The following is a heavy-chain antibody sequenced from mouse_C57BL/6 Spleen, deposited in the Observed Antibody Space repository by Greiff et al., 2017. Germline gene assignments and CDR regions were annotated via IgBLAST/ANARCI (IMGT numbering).Heavy chain of an antibody. D-gene: IGHD2-5*01. V-gene: IGHV1-72*01. CDR3: ARGYSNYVWYFDV. CDR1: GYTFTSYW. J-gene: IGHJ1*03. CDR2: IDPNRGGT. Sequence: VQLQQPGAELVKPGASVKLSCKASGYTFTSYWMHWVKQRPGRGLEWIGRIDPNRGGTKYNEKFKSKATLTVDKPSSTAYMQLSSLTSEDSAVYYCARGYSNYVWYFDVWGTGTTVTVSS.